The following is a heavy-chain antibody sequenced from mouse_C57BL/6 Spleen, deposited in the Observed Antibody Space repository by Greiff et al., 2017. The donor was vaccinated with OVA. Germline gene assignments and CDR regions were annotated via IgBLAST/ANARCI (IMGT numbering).Heavy chain of an antibody. D-gene: IGHD2-4*01. CDR1: GYTFTDYY. CDR3: ARSYDYDVGYAMDY. CDR2: IYPGSGNT. J-gene: IGHJ4*01. Sequence: VQLQESGAELVRPGASVKLSCKASGYTFTDYYINWVKQRPGQGLEWIARIYPGSGNTYYNEKFKGQATLTAEKSSSTAYMQLSSLTSEESAVYFCARSYDYDVGYAMDYWGQGTSVTVSS. V-gene: IGHV1-76*01.